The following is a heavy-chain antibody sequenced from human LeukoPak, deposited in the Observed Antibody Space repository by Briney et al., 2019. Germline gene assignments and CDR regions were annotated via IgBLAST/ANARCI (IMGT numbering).Heavy chain of an antibody. CDR2: ISGSGGRT. CDR3: AKSWAMVSWSDY. CDR1: GFTFSSYA. Sequence: QPGGSLRLSCAASGFTFSSYAMSWVRQAPGKGLEWVSFISGSGGRTYYADSVKGRFTISRDNSKNTLYLQMNSLRAEDTAVYYCAKSWAMVSWSDYWGQGTLVTVSS. J-gene: IGHJ4*02. V-gene: IGHV3-23*01. D-gene: IGHD5-18*01.